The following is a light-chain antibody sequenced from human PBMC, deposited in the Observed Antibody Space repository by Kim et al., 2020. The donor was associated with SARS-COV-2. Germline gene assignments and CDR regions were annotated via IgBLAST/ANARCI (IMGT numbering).Light chain of an antibody. CDR2: AAS. CDR1: QGISSY. V-gene: IGKV1-8*01. CDR3: QQYSSYLYT. J-gene: IGKJ2*01. Sequence: SASTGDSVTITCRASQGISSYLAWYQQKPGKAPKLLIYAASTLQSGVPSRFSGSGSGTDFTLTISCLQSEDFATYYCQQYSSYLYTFGQGTKLEI.